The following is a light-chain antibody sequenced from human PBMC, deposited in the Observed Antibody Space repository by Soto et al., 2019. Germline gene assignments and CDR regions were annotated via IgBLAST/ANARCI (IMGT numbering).Light chain of an antibody. Sequence: EIVMTQSPATLSVSPGERATLSCRASQSVTSNLAWYQQKPGQAPRLLIYGASTRATGIPARFSGSGSGTDFTLNVNSLQSEDFAVYYCQQYNKWPTFGQGTRLEIK. J-gene: IGKJ5*01. CDR1: QSVTSN. CDR2: GAS. V-gene: IGKV3-15*01. CDR3: QQYNKWPT.